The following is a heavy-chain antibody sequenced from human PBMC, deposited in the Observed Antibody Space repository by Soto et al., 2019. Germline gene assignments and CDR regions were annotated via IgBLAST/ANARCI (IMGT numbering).Heavy chain of an antibody. CDR1: GGSISSSSYY. J-gene: IGHJ4*02. CDR3: ARHDFRGADY. D-gene: IGHD3-10*01. V-gene: IGHV4-39*01. Sequence: QLQLQESGPGLVKPSETLSLTCTVSGGSISSSSYYWGWIRQPPGKGLEWIGSIYYSGSTYYNPPLKRRVTISVDTSKNQFSLKRSSVTAADTAVYYCARHDFRGADYWGQGTLVTVSS. CDR2: IYYSGST.